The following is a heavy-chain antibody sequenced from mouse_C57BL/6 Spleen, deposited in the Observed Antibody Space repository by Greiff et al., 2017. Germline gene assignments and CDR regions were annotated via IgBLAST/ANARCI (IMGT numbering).Heavy chain of an antibody. CDR1: GFNIKDYY. V-gene: IGHV14-1*01. CDR3: TTPVVATNYFDY. Sequence: PLQQSGAELVRPGASVKLSCTASGFNIKDYYMHWVKQRPEQGLEWIGRIDPEDGDTEYAPKFQGKATMTADTSSNTAYLQLSSLTSEDTAVYYCTTPVVATNYFDYWGQGTTLTVSS. J-gene: IGHJ2*01. CDR2: IDPEDGDT. D-gene: IGHD1-1*01.